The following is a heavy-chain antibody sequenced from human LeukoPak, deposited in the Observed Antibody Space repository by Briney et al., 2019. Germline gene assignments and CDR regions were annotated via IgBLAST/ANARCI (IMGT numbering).Heavy chain of an antibody. CDR3: ARALGDYYDSSGYTMAFDI. CDR1: GGSISSSSYY. CDR2: IYYSGST. Sequence: TSETLSLTCTVSGGSISSSSYYWGWIRQPPGKGLEWIGSIYYSGSTYYNPSLKSRVTISVDTSKNQFSLKLSSVTAADTAVYYCARALGDYYDSSGYTMAFDIWGQGTMVTVSS. J-gene: IGHJ3*02. V-gene: IGHV4-39*07. D-gene: IGHD3-22*01.